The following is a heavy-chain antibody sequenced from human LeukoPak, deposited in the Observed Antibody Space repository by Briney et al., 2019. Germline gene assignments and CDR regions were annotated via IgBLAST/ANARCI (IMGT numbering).Heavy chain of an antibody. CDR1: GCTITNYW. Sequence: GGSLRLSCAASGCTITNYWLHWVRQAPGQGQVRVSLSNSDWSMRTYEGSVKGRFTISRDNAKNMLYLQMDSLRAEDTAVYYCARADILGAYYYGSGSPDYWGQGTLVTVSS. D-gene: IGHD3-10*01. V-gene: IGHV3-74*03. J-gene: IGHJ4*02. CDR3: ARADILGAYYYGSGSPDY. CDR2: SNSDWSMR.